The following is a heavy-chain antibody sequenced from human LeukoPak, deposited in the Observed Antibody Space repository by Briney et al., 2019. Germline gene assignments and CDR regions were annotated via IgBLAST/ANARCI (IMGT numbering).Heavy chain of an antibody. V-gene: IGHV4-34*01. D-gene: IGHD5-18*01. CDR3: ARVKPRGSYDY. Sequence: SETLSLTCAVYGGSFSGYYWSWLRQPPGKGLEWIGEINHSGSTNYNPSLKSRVTISVDTSKNQFSLKLSSVTAADTAVYYCARVKPRGSYDYWGQGTLVTVSS. CDR1: GGSFSGYY. CDR2: INHSGST. J-gene: IGHJ4*02.